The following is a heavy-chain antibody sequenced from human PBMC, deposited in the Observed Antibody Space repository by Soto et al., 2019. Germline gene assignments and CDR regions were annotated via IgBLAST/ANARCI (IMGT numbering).Heavy chain of an antibody. CDR2: IIPIFGTA. D-gene: IGHD3-22*01. J-gene: IGHJ4*02. V-gene: IGHV1-69*13. CDR1: GGTFSTYA. Sequence: SVNVSCKASGGTFSTYAISWVRQAPGQGLEWMGEIIPIFGTANYAQKFQGRVTITADESTSTAYMELRSLRSEDTAVYYCARGVHYDRSGYYYFYWGQGTLVTVSS. CDR3: ARGVHYDRSGYYYFY.